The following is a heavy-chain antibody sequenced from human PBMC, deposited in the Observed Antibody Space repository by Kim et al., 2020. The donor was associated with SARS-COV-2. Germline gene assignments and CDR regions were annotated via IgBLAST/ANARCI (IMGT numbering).Heavy chain of an antibody. V-gene: IGHV4-59*01. CDR1: GGSISSSY. D-gene: IGHD3-10*01. CDR2: IYYSGST. J-gene: IGHJ4*02. Sequence: SETLSLTCTVSGGSISSSYWTWIRQPPGKGLEWIGYIYYSGSTNYNPSLKSRVTISVDTSKNQFSLELSSVTAADTAVYYCARSPLWLPFDYWGQGTLVTVSS. CDR3: ARSPLWLPFDY.